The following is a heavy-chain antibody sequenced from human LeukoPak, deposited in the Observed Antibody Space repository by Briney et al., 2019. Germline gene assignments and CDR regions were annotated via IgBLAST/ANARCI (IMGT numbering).Heavy chain of an antibody. V-gene: IGHV1-58*02. Sequence: ASVKVSCKASGFTFTSSAMQWVRQARGQRLEWIGWIVVGSGNTNYAQKFQERVTITRDMSTSTAYMELSSLRSEDTAVYYCARGYYDSSGYYFTASGTGEFDYWGQGTLVTVSS. CDR2: IVVGSGNT. D-gene: IGHD3-22*01. J-gene: IGHJ4*02. CDR3: ARGYYDSSGYYFTASGTGEFDY. CDR1: GFTFTSSA.